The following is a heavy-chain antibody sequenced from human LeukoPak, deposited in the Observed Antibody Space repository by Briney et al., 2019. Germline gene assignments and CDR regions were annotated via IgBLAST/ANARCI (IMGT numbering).Heavy chain of an antibody. CDR1: GFTFSSYW. Sequence: GGSLRLSCAASGFTFSSYWMSWVRQAPGKGLEWVANIKQDGGEKYYLDSVKGRFTISRDNAKNSLYLHMNSLRDEDTAVYYCARDLDCDTCAYHPWRGDYWGQGSLVTVSS. D-gene: IGHD3-22*01. CDR2: IKQDGGEK. CDR3: ARDLDCDTCAYHPWRGDY. J-gene: IGHJ4*02. V-gene: IGHV3-7*01.